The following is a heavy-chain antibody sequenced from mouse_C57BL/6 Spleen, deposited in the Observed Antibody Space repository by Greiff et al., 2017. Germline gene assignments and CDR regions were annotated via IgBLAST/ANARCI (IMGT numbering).Heavy chain of an antibody. J-gene: IGHJ4*01. V-gene: IGHV3-6*01. CDR1: GYSITSGYY. D-gene: IGHD1-1*01. CDR3: AREDYGSSYEAMDY. Sequence: VQLKESGPGLVKPSQSLSLTCSVTGYSITSGYYWNWIRQFPGNKLEWMGYISYDGSNNYNPSLKNRISITRDTSKNQFFLKLNSVTTEDTATYYCAREDYGSSYEAMDYWGQGTSVTVSS. CDR2: ISYDGSN.